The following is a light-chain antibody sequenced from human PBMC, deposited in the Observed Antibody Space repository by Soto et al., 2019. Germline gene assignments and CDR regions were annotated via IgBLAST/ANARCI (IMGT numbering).Light chain of an antibody. CDR1: QSISSW. Sequence: DIQMTQSPSTLSASVGDRVTITCRASQSISSWLAWYQQKPGKAPKILIYYASRLDSGVPSRFSGSGSGTEFTLTISSLQLDDFATYYCQQYESYWTFGQGTKVEVK. V-gene: IGKV1-5*01. CDR2: YAS. CDR3: QQYESYWT. J-gene: IGKJ1*01.